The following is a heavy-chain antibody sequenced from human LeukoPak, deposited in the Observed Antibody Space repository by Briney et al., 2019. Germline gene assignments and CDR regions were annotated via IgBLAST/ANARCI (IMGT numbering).Heavy chain of an antibody. Sequence: GGSLRLSCAASGFTFSSYAMSWVRQAPGKGLEWVSAISGSGGSTYYADSVKGRFTISRDNSKNTLYLQMNSLRAEDTAVYYCAKEQGYDILTGYYQFDCWGQGTLVTVSS. CDR3: AKEQGYDILTGYYQFDC. CDR2: ISGSGGST. V-gene: IGHV3-23*01. D-gene: IGHD3-9*01. CDR1: GFTFSSYA. J-gene: IGHJ4*02.